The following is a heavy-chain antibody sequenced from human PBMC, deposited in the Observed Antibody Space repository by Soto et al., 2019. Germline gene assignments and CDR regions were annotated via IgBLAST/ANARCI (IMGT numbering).Heavy chain of an antibody. J-gene: IGHJ4*02. CDR2: IWFDGSNR. D-gene: IGHD3-22*01. CDR3: AGDLSPSYYYDSSAGY. CDR1: GFTFSSYG. Sequence: QVQLVESGGGVVQPGRSLRLSCAASGFTFSSYGMHWVRQASGKGLEWVAVIWFDGSNRYYADSVKGRFTISRDNSKNTLYLQMNSLRAEDTAVYYCAGDLSPSYYYDSSAGYWGQGTLVTVSS. V-gene: IGHV3-33*01.